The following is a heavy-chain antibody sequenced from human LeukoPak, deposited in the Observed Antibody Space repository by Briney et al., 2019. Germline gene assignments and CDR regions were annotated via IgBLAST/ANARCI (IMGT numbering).Heavy chain of an antibody. CDR1: GFTFSDHY. V-gene: IGHV3-72*01. CDR3: ARVGDAYSLDY. J-gene: IGHJ4*02. CDR2: TRKKANSYTT. Sequence: PRRSLRLSCAASGFTFSDHYMDWVRQAPGKGLEWVGRTRKKANSYTTEYAASVKGRFTVSRDDSKNSLYLQMNSLKSDDAAVYYCARVGDAYSLDYWGQGTLVTVSS. D-gene: IGHD5-24*01.